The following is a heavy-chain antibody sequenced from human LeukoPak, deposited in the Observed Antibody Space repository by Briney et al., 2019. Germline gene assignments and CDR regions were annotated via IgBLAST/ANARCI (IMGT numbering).Heavy chain of an antibody. CDR2: IRDKANTYAT. D-gene: IGHD6-13*01. Sequence: GGSLRLSCAASGFTFSGSAMHWVRQASGRGLEWVGRIRDKANTYATSYAASVKGRFTISRDDLKNTAYLQMNSLKTEDTALYYCTREVGSWFDYWGQGTLVTVSS. J-gene: IGHJ4*02. CDR3: TREVGSWFDY. CDR1: GFTFSGSA. V-gene: IGHV3-73*01.